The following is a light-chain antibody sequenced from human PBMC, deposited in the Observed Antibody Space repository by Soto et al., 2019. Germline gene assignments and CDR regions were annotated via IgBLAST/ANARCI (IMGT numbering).Light chain of an antibody. V-gene: IGLV1-40*01. CDR2: GNN. Sequence: QAVVTQPPSVSGAPGQRITISCTGSSSNIGADYDVHWYQQRPGTAPKLLIFGNNNRPSGVPYRFSGSKSGTSASLAITGLQAEDEGDYYCQSYDSTLSARYVFGTGTKLTVL. CDR3: QSYDSTLSARYV. CDR1: SSNIGADYD. J-gene: IGLJ1*01.